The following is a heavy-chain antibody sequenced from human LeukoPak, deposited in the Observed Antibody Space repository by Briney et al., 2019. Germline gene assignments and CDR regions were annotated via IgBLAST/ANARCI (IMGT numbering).Heavy chain of an antibody. CDR3: ARDLYCGGDCYTDAFDI. CDR2: INSGGSST. Sequence: GGSLRLSCAASGFTFSSYWMHWVRQAPGKGLVWVSRINSGGSSTSYADSVKGRFTISRDNAKNTLYLQMNSLRAEDTAVYYCARDLYCGGDCYTDAFDIWGQGTMVTVSS. D-gene: IGHD2-21*02. V-gene: IGHV3-74*01. CDR1: GFTFSSYW. J-gene: IGHJ3*02.